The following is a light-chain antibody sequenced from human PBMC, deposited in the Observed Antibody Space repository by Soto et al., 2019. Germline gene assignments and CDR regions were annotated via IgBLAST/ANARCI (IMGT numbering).Light chain of an antibody. CDR2: WAS. CDR3: QQYYTTPPT. CDR1: QNILFSSNNKNY. Sequence: DIVVTQSPDSLAVSLGERATINCKSSQSVSSQNILFSSNNKNYLAWYQQTPGQPPKLLIYWASTRESEVPDRFSGSGSGTDFTLTISSLQAEDVAVYYCQQYYTTPPTFGQGTKLEIK. J-gene: IGKJ2*01. V-gene: IGKV4-1*01.